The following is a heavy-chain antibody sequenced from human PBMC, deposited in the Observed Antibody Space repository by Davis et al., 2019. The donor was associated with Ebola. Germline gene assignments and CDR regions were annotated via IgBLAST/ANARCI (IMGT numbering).Heavy chain of an antibody. Sequence: PGGSLRLSCAASGFTFGTYGMHWVRQAPGKGLEWVGRVKSKISGGTINYAAPVKGRFTISRDDSKYTLYLQMNSLKSEDTAMYYCTSRGLVSATDEAFDIWGQGTVVTVSS. J-gene: IGHJ3*02. CDR3: TSRGLVSATDEAFDI. D-gene: IGHD1-1*01. CDR2: VKSKISGGTI. CDR1: GFTFGTYG. V-gene: IGHV3-15*05.